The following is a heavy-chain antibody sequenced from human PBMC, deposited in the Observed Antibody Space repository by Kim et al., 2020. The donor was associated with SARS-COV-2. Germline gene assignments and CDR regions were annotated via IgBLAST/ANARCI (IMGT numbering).Heavy chain of an antibody. Sequence: GGSLRLSCAASGFTFSDNWMTWIRQAPGKGLEWVANIKQDGTEKYYVDSVKGRFTVSRDNAKDSLYLQMNSLRAEDAAVYYCARGGGLDCWGQGTLVTVS. J-gene: IGHJ4*02. CDR2: IKQDGTEK. D-gene: IGHD3-10*01. CDR1: GFTFSDNW. CDR3: ARGGGLDC. V-gene: IGHV3-7*01.